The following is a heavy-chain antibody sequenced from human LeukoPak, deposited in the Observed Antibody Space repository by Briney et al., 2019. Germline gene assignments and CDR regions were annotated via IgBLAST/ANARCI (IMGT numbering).Heavy chain of an antibody. CDR3: ARDAVRGVQPYYFDY. J-gene: IGHJ4*02. CDR2: ISSSGSTI. CDR1: GFSITDHH. V-gene: IGHV3-11*01. Sequence: GGSLRLSCAGAGFSITDHHMDWIRQAPGKGLEWVSYISSSGSTIYYADSVKGRFTISRDNAKNSLYLQMNSLRAEDTAVYYCARDAVRGVQPYYFDYWGRGTLVTVSS. D-gene: IGHD3-10*01.